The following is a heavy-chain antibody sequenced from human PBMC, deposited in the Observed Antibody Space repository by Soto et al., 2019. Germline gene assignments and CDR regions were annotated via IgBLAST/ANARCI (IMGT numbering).Heavy chain of an antibody. CDR2: IYYSGST. D-gene: IGHD3-3*01. J-gene: IGHJ4*02. Sequence: QLQLQESGPGLVKPSETLSLTCTVSGGSISSSSYYWGWIRQPPGKGLEWIGSIYYSGSTYYNPSLKSRVTLSVDTSKNQFSLKLSSVTAADTAVYYCARLKSIIIFGVVISPYYFDYWGQGTLVTVSS. CDR1: GGSISSSSYY. V-gene: IGHV4-39*01. CDR3: ARLKSIIIFGVVISPYYFDY.